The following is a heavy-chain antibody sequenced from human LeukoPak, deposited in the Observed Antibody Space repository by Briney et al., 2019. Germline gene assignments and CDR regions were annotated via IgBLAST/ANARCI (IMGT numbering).Heavy chain of an antibody. V-gene: IGHV4-59*08. D-gene: IGHD3-16*01. J-gene: IGHJ4*02. CDR3: ARTYYDYVWGTGYFDQ. Sequence: SETLSLTSTVSGGSISSYYWSWIRQSPGKGLEWIGYIYYSGSTNYNPSLKSRVTILIDTSKNQFSLKLSSVTAADTAVYYCARTYYDYVWGTGYFDQWGQGTLVTVSS. CDR1: GGSISSYY. CDR2: IYYSGST.